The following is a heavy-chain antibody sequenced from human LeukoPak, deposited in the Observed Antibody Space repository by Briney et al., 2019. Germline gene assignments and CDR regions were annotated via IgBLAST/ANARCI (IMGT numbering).Heavy chain of an antibody. CDR2: INHSGST. D-gene: IGHD6-13*01. J-gene: IGHJ5*02. Sequence: SETLSLTCAVYGGSFSGYYWSWIRQPPGKGLEWIGEINHSGSTNYNPSLKSRVTISVDTSKNQFSLKLSSVTAADTAVYYCARDRPGDSSSGFDPWGQGTLVTVSS. CDR1: GGSFSGYY. V-gene: IGHV4-34*01. CDR3: ARDRPGDSSSGFDP.